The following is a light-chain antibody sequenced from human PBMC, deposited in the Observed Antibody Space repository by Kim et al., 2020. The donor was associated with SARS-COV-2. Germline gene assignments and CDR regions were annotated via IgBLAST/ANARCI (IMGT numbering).Light chain of an antibody. CDR2: GKN. CDR3: NFRDSSGNHLDV. CDR1: SLRSYY. J-gene: IGLJ1*01. V-gene: IGLV3-19*01. Sequence: SSELTQDPAVSVALGQTVRITCQGDSLRSYYASWYQQKPGQAPVVVIYGKNNRPSGIPDRFSGSSSGNTASLTITGAQAEDEADYYCNFRDSSGNHLDVF.